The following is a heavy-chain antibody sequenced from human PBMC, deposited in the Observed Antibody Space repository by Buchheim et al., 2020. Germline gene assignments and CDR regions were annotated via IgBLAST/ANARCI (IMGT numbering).Heavy chain of an antibody. CDR2: INHSGST. CDR1: GGSFSGYY. Sequence: QVQLQQWGAGLLKPSETLSLTCAVYGGSFSGYYWSWIRQPPGKGLEWIGEINHSGSTNYNPSLKSRVTISVDTLNNKFSLKLSSVTAADTAVYYCARDSTAMVTLDYWGQGTL. J-gene: IGHJ4*02. V-gene: IGHV4-34*01. D-gene: IGHD5-18*01. CDR3: ARDSTAMVTLDY.